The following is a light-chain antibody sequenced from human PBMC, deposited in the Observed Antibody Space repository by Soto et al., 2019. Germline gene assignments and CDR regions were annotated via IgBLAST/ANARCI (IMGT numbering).Light chain of an antibody. CDR3: QQYYLYPPA. CDR1: QSINNL. CDR2: RTS. J-gene: IGKJ3*01. V-gene: IGKV1-5*03. Sequence: DVQMRQSPSTLSASVGDRVTITCRASQSINNLLAWYQQKPGKAPKLLIYRTSILESGVSFRFSGSGSETEFSLAISSLQPDDVATYFCQQYYLYPPAFGPGSKVDIK.